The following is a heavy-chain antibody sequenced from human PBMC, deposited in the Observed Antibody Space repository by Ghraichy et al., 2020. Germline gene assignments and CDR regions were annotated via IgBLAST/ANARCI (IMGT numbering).Heavy chain of an antibody. V-gene: IGHV3-74*03. CDR1: GFVLSGFR. Sequence: GGSLRLSCAASGFVLSGFRMQWVRQSPGKGLVWVSRIDGDGNKKMYADSVKGRFTISRDNARNLVFLEMTELSAEDSGMYFCTRASGLTSDYWGQGALVTVSS. J-gene: IGHJ4*02. D-gene: IGHD3/OR15-3a*01. CDR2: IDGDGNKK. CDR3: TRASGLTSDY.